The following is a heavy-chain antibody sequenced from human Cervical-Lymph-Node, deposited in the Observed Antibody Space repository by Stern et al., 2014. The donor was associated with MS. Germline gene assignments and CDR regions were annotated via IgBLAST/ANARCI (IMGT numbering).Heavy chain of an antibody. J-gene: IGHJ4*01. CDR2: LNPNSDDP. Sequence: LQLVQSGAKMKKPGASVRVSCKASGYDFTGFFIHWVRQVPGQGLEWMGRLNPNSDDPTYAQNFQDRVTLTRDTSISTAYLELSRLTSADTAVYYCAREATRIIVGIDYWGHGTQVTVSS. V-gene: IGHV1-2*06. D-gene: IGHD2/OR15-2a*01. CDR3: AREATRIIVGIDY. CDR1: GYDFTGFF.